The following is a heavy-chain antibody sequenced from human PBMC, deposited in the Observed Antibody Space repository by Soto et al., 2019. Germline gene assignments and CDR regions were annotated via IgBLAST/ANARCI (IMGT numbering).Heavy chain of an antibody. CDR2: IIPILGIA. V-gene: IGHV1-69*02. Sequence: SVKVSCKASGGTFSSYTISWVRQAPGQGLEWMGRIIPILGIANYAQKFQGRVTITADKSTSTAYMELSSLRSEDTAVYYCARARPDSSGYYYFDYWGQGTLVTVSS. CDR3: ARARPDSSGYYYFDY. D-gene: IGHD3-22*01. J-gene: IGHJ4*02. CDR1: GGTFSSYT.